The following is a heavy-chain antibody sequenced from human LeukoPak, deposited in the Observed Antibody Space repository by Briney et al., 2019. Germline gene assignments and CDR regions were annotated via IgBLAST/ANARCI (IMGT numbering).Heavy chain of an antibody. CDR3: ARVSVAGYYTLIDY. CDR1: GGSISSGGYY. CDR2: IYYSGST. V-gene: IGHV4-31*03. D-gene: IGHD3-22*01. Sequence: SETLSLTCTVSGGSISSGGYYWSWIRQHPGKGLEWIGYIYYSGSTYYNPSLKSRVTISVDTSKNQFSLKLSSVTAADTAVYYCARVSVAGYYTLIDYWGQGTLVTVSS. J-gene: IGHJ4*02.